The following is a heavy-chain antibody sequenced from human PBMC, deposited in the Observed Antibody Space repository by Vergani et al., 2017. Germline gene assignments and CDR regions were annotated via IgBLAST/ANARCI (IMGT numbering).Heavy chain of an antibody. CDR2: INPSGGST. V-gene: IGHV1-46*03. CDR3: ARAHGGILPPDPRRLDY. CDR1: GYTFTNYY. Sequence: QVLLVQSGAEVKKPGASVRVSCKTSGYTFTNYYIHWVRQAPGQGLEWMGIINPSGGSTTYAQQFQGRLTMTRDTSTSTVYMDLSNLRSEDTAVYYCARAHGGILPPDPRRLDYWGQGTLVTVSS. J-gene: IGHJ4*02.